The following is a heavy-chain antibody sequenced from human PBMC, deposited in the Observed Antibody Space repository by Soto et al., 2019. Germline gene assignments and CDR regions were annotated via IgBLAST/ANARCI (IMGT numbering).Heavy chain of an antibody. Sequence: WSLRLSCAASGFTFSSDAMSWVRQAPGKGLEWVSALSGSGDTTYYADSVKGRFTISRDNSKNTLYLQMNSLRAEDTGIYCCAKDGFRLSDVWGQGTTVTVSS. V-gene: IGHV3-23*01. CDR1: GFTFSSDA. CDR3: AKDGFRLSDV. D-gene: IGHD5-12*01. CDR2: LSGSGDTT. J-gene: IGHJ6*02.